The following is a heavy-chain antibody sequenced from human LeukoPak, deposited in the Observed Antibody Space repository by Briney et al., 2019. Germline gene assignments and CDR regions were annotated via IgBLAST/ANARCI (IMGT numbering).Heavy chain of an antibody. Sequence: SETLSLTCTVSGGPISSSSYYWGWIRQPPGKGLEWIGSIYYSGSTYYNPSLKSRVTISVDTSKNQFSLKLSSVTAADTAVYYCARLLTQASGWYSYAPDYWGQGTLVTVSS. J-gene: IGHJ4*02. D-gene: IGHD6-19*01. CDR2: IYYSGST. V-gene: IGHV4-39*01. CDR3: ARLLTQASGWYSYAPDY. CDR1: GGPISSSSYY.